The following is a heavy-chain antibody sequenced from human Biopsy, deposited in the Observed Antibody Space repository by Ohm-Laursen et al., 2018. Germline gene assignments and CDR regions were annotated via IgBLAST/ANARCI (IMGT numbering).Heavy chain of an antibody. D-gene: IGHD2-15*01. CDR1: GFIFADYA. V-gene: IGHV3-9*01. J-gene: IGHJ3*02. CDR3: AKIHCSGGSCYPNAFDM. Sequence: SLRLSCSAFGFIFADYAMHWVRHAPGKGLEWVSGISWNSVGIGYADSVKGRFTISRVNAKNFLYLQMSNLRPEDTALYYCAKIHCSGGSCYPNAFDMWGHGTRVTVS. CDR2: ISWNSVGI.